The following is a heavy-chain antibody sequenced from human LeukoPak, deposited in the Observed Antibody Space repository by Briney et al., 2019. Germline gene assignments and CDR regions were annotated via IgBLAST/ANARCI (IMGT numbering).Heavy chain of an antibody. Sequence: SETLSLTCTVSGGSISSYYWGWIRQPPGKGLEWIGSIYHSGSTYYNPSLKSRVTISVDTSKNQFSLKLSSVTAADTAVYYCARGVPGPAAIWFDPWGQGTLVTVSS. CDR3: ARGVPGPAAIWFDP. CDR1: GGSISSYY. CDR2: IYHSGST. V-gene: IGHV4-38-2*02. J-gene: IGHJ5*02. D-gene: IGHD2-2*01.